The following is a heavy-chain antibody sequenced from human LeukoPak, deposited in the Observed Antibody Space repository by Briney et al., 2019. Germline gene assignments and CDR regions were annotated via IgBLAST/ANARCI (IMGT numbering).Heavy chain of an antibody. CDR1: GGSISSYY. CDR2: LFYSGST. D-gene: IGHD3-10*01. V-gene: IGHV4-59*01. CDR3: ATVAVIRGVTYFDY. J-gene: IGHJ4*02. Sequence: SETLSLTCTVSGGSISSYYWSWIRQPPGKGLEWVAYLFYSGSTDYNPSLESRVTISVDTSKDQFSLKLRSVTAADTAVYYCATVAVIRGVTYFDYWGQGTLVTVSS.